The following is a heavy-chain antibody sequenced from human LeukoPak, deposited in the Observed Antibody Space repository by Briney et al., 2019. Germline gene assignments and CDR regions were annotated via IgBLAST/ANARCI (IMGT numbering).Heavy chain of an antibody. CDR3: ARDWGEGIAAHHDY. J-gene: IGHJ4*02. D-gene: IGHD6-13*01. Sequence: PGGSLRLSCATSGFTFSSYSMNWVRQAPGKGLEWVSSISSSSSYIYYADSVKGRFTISRGNAKNSLYLQMNSLRAEDTAVYYCARDWGEGIAAHHDYWGQGTLVTVFS. CDR2: ISSSSSYI. V-gene: IGHV3-21*01. CDR1: GFTFSSYS.